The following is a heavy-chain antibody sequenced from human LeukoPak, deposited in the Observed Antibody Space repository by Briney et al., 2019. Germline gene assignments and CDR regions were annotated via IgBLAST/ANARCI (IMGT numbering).Heavy chain of an antibody. CDR2: ISSSGSTI. CDR1: GFTFSDYY. CDR3: ARDPDGGYCSSTSCYVDY. J-gene: IGHJ4*02. Sequence: PGGSLRLSCAASGFTFSDYYMSRIRQAPGKGLEWVSYISSSGSTIYYADSVKGRFTISRDNAKNSLYLQMNSLRAEDTAVYYCARDPDGGYCSSTSCYVDYWGQGTLVTVSS. D-gene: IGHD2-2*01. V-gene: IGHV3-11*01.